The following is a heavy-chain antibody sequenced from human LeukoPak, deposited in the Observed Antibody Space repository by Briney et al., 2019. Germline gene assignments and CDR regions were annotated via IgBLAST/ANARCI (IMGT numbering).Heavy chain of an antibody. Sequence: PGGSLRLSCAASGSTFSSYGMSWVRQAPGKGLEWVSGISGSDGSTYYADSVKGRFTISRDNSKNTLYLQMNSLRAEDTAVYYCASRIANHWGQGTLVTVSS. CDR2: ISGSDGST. CDR1: GSTFSSYG. V-gene: IGHV3-23*01. D-gene: IGHD1-14*01. CDR3: ASRIANH. J-gene: IGHJ5*02.